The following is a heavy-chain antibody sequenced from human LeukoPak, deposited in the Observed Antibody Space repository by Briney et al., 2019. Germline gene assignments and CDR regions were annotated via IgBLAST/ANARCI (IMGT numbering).Heavy chain of an antibody. CDR2: IKLDGSEK. CDR1: GFTFSSYW. V-gene: IGHV3-7*01. J-gene: IGHJ4*02. CDR3: AREPWPADH. Sequence: GGSLRLSCAASGFTFSSYWMGWVRQAPGKGLEWVANIKLDGSEKHYVESVKGRFTISRDNAKSSLYLQMNSLRAEDTAVYYCAREPWPADHWGQGTLVTVSS. D-gene: IGHD5-24*01.